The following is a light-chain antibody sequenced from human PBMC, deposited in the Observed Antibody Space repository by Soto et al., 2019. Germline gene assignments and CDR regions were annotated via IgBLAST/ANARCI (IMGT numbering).Light chain of an antibody. CDR1: NIGSKR. CDR3: QVWDGSSDVV. CDR2: DDG. V-gene: IGLV3-21*02. J-gene: IGLJ2*01. Sequence: SYELTQPPSVSVAPGQTARITCGGDNIGSKRVHWYQQKPGQAPVLVVYDDGDRSSGVPERFSGSNSGNTATLTISRVEAGDEADYYCQVWDGSSDVVFGGGTKLTVL.